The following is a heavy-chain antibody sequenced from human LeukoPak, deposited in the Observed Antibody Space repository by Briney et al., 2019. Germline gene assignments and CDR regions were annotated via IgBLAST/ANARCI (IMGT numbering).Heavy chain of an antibody. CDR1: GDSLGIYK. CDR3: AREWSGFDF. CDR2: ISSSGSA. D-gene: IGHD2-15*01. J-gene: IGHJ3*01. V-gene: IGHV4-59*01. Sequence: SETLSLTCSVSGDSLGIYKWSWIRQPPGKGLEWIAHISSSGSAIYNPSLMSRVSMSVDTFKNQFSLRLTSVTAADTAVYYCAREWSGFDFWGQGTTVTVSS.